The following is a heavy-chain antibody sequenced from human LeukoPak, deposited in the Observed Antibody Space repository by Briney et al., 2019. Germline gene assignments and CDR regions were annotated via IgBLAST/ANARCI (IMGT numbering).Heavy chain of an antibody. CDR1: GYRFTSYF. J-gene: IGHJ4*02. D-gene: IGHD2-2*01. CDR3: ATARIQLLSSDFDY. V-gene: IGHV1-46*01. CDR2: INPSGGST. Sequence: ASVKVSCKASGYRFTSYFMHWVRQAPGQGLEWMGIINPSGGSTNYAQKFQGRVTMTRDTSTSTVYMELSSLRSEDTAVYYCATARIQLLSSDFDYWGQGTLVTVSS.